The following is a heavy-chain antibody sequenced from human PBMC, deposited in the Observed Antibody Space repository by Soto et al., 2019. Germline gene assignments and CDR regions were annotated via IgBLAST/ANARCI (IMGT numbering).Heavy chain of an antibody. CDR1: GFTFSSYA. J-gene: IGHJ2*01. V-gene: IGHV3-23*01. D-gene: IGHD3-22*01. CDR2: ISGSGGST. CDR3: AKGLYYYDRRDWYFDL. Sequence: EVQLLESGGGLVQPGGSLRLSCAASGFTFSSYAMSWVRQAPGKGLEWVSAISGSGGSTYYADSVKGRFTISKDNSKNTLYQQMNSLRAEDTAVYYCAKGLYYYDRRDWYFDLWGRGTLVTVSS.